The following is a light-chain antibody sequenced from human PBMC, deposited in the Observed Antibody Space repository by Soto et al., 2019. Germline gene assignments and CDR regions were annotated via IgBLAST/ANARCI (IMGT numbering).Light chain of an antibody. J-gene: IGKJ1*01. Sequence: EIVLTQSPGTLSLSPGERVTLSCRASQSVSSSYLAWYQQKPGQAPRLLISGASSRATGIPDRFSGSGSGTDFTLTISRLEPEDFAVYYCQQYGSAPTTFGQGTKVEIK. CDR3: QQYGSAPTT. CDR1: QSVSSSY. V-gene: IGKV3-20*01. CDR2: GAS.